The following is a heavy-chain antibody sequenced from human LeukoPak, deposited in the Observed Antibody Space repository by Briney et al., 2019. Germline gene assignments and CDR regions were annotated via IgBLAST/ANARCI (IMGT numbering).Heavy chain of an antibody. Sequence: GASVKVSCKASGYTFTGYYMHWVRQAPGQGLEWMGWINPNSGGTNYAQKFQGRVTMTRDTSISTAYMELSRLRSDDTAVYYCARGIDYGDHDHYYYMDVWGKGTTVTISS. D-gene: IGHD4-17*01. V-gene: IGHV1-2*02. CDR1: GYTFTGYY. CDR3: ARGIDYGDHDHYYYMDV. CDR2: INPNSGGT. J-gene: IGHJ6*03.